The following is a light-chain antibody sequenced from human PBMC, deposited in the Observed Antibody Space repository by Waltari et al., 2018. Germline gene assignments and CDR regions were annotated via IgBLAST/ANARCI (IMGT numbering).Light chain of an antibody. CDR3: HQFYVAPHT. J-gene: IGKJ2*01. CDR1: QPVLYSANNKNY. Sequence: DIVMTQSPDSLAVSLGERATIHCKSSQPVLYSANNKNYLAWYQQKPGQPPKLLIYFASTREAGVPDRFSGSGSGTDFTLTISSLQAEDVAVYYCHQFYVAPHTFGQGTRLVIK. CDR2: FAS. V-gene: IGKV4-1*01.